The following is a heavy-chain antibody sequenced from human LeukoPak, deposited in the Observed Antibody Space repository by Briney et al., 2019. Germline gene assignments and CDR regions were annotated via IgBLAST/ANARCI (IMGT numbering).Heavy chain of an antibody. J-gene: IGHJ6*01. CDR1: GYSFTSYW. V-gene: IGHV5-10-1*01. CDR2: IDPSDSYT. Sequence: GESLRISYKGSGYSFTSYWISWVRQMPGKGLEWMGRIDPSDSYTNYSPSFQGHVTISADKSISTAYLQWSSLKASDTAMYYCARLLIAAAGTGWYYYYGMDVWGKGPRSPSPQ. D-gene: IGHD6-13*01. CDR3: ARLLIAAAGTGWYYYYGMDV.